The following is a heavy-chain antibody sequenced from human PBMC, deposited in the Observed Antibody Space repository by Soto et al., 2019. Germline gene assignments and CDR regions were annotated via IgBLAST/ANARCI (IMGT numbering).Heavy chain of an antibody. CDR1: SGSISSSNW. J-gene: IGHJ4*02. D-gene: IGHD6-13*01. CDR2: IYHSGST. V-gene: IGHV4-4*02. Sequence: SETLSLTCAVSSGSISSSNWWSWVRQPPGKGLEWIGEIYHSGSTNYNPSLKSRVTISVDKSKNQFSLKLSSVTAADTAVYYCAREWETYSSSHTPGAFDYWGQGTLVTVSS. CDR3: AREWETYSSSHTPGAFDY.